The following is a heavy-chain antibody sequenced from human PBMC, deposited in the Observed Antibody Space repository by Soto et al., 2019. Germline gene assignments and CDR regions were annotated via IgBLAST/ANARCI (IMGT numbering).Heavy chain of an antibody. Sequence: SETLSLTCTVSGGSISSYYWSWIRQPPGKGLEWIGYIYYSGSTNYNPSLKSRVTISVDTSKNQFSLKLSSVTAADTAVYYCAREPVYDYFDYWGQGTLVTVSS. CDR1: GGSISSYY. J-gene: IGHJ4*02. V-gene: IGHV4-59*12. CDR2: IYYSGST. D-gene: IGHD2-2*01. CDR3: AREPVYDYFDY.